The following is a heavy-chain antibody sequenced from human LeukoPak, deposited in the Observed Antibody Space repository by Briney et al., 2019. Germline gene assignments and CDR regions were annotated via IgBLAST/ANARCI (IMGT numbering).Heavy chain of an antibody. CDR2: IYTSGST. J-gene: IGHJ6*02. Sequence: SETLSLTCTVSGGSISSYYWSWIRQPAGKGLEWIGRIYTSGSTNYNPSLESRVTMSVGTSKNQFSLKLSSVTAADTAVYYCARGRSSGWALEDGMDVWGQGTTVTVSS. CDR3: ARGRSSGWALEDGMDV. CDR1: GGSISSYY. V-gene: IGHV4-4*07. D-gene: IGHD6-19*01.